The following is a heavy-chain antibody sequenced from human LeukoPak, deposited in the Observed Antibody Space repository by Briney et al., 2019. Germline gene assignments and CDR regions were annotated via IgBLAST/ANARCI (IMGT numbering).Heavy chain of an antibody. CDR2: INHSGST. Sequence: SETLSLTCAVYGGSFSVYYWSWIRQPPGKGLEWIGEINHSGSTNYNPSLKSRVTISVDTSKNQFSLKLSSVTAADTAVYYCARVNRKFRGYSEWRYFDYWGQGTLVTVSS. V-gene: IGHV4-34*01. J-gene: IGHJ4*02. D-gene: IGHD5-18*01. CDR3: ARVNRKFRGYSEWRYFDY. CDR1: GGSFSVYY.